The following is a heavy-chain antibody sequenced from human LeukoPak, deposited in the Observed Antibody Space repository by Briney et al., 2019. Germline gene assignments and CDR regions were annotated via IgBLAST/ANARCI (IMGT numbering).Heavy chain of an antibody. CDR2: IYYSGST. V-gene: IGHV4-30-4*01. Sequence: SQTLSLTCTVSGGSISSGDYYWSWIRQPPGKGLEWIGYIYYSGSTYYNPSLKSRVTISVDTSKNQFSLKLSSVTAADTAVYYCARDPSSSWYGMDVWGQGTTVTLSS. CDR1: GGSISSGDYY. J-gene: IGHJ6*02. D-gene: IGHD6-13*01. CDR3: ARDPSSSWYGMDV.